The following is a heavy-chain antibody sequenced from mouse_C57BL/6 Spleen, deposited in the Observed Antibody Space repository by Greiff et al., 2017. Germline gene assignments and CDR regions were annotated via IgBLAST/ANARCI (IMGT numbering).Heavy chain of an antibody. V-gene: IGHV14-4*01. D-gene: IGHD2-4*01. J-gene: IGHJ3*01. CDR3: SVDFSFAY. CDR2: IDPEDGDT. CDR1: GFNIKDDY. Sequence: VQLQQSGAELVRPGASVKLSCTASGFNIKDDYMHWVQQRPEQGLEWIGWIDPEDGDTEYASKFQGKATITADPSSNTAYLQLSSLTSEDTAVYYGSVDFSFAYWGQGTLVTVSA.